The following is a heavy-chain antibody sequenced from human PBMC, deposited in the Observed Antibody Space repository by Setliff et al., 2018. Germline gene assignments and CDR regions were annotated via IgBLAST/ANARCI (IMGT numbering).Heavy chain of an antibody. V-gene: IGHV3-13*01. CDR2: IGPSGAT. CDR3: ARESAPHGVRGVGGFDI. D-gene: IGHD1-26*01. CDR1: GFTFSTYD. J-gene: IGHJ3*02. Sequence: LGESLKISCAASGFTFSTYDLHWVRQVPGKGLEWVSSIGPSGATFYTGSVKGRFTISRENAKNSLYLQMNSLRAGDTAVYYCARESAPHGVRGVGGFDIWGQGTMVTVSS.